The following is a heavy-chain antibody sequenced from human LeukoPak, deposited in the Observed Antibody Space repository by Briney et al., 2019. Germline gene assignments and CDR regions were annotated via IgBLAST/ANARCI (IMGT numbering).Heavy chain of an antibody. J-gene: IGHJ4*02. D-gene: IGHD3-10*01. CDR1: GYTFTSYY. V-gene: IGHV1-46*01. CDR3: ARSRRPDYYGSGSYFYFDY. Sequence: ASVKVSCKASGYTFTSYYMHWVRQAPGQGLEWMGIINPSGGSTSYAQKFQGRVTMTRDTFTSTVYMELSSLRSEDTAVYYCARSRRPDYYGSGSYFYFDYWGQGTLVTVSS. CDR2: INPSGGST.